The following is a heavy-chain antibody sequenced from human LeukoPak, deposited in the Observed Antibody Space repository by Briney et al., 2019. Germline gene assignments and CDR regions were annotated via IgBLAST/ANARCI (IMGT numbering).Heavy chain of an antibody. CDR2: IRSKAYGGTT. V-gene: IGHV3-49*04. D-gene: IGHD2-2*01. J-gene: IGHJ6*02. CDR1: GFTFGDYA. Sequence: GGSLRLSCTASGFTFGDYAMSWVRQAPGKGLEWVGFIRSKAYGGTTEYAASVKGRFTISRDDSKSIAYLQMNSLKTEDTAVYYCTRVPAAIYSYYHYGMDVWGQGTTVTVSS. CDR3: TRVPAAIYSYYHYGMDV.